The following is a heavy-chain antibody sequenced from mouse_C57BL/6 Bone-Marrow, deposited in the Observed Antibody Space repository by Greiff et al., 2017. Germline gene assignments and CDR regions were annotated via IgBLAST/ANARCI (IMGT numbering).Heavy chain of an antibody. D-gene: IGHD2-5*01. CDR1: GYTFTSYW. V-gene: IGHV1-50*01. J-gene: IGHJ3*01. CDR3: AREGASYYSNLAY. CDR2: IDPSDSYT. Sequence: QVQLQQPGAELVKPGASVKLSCKASGYTFTSYWMQWVKQRPGQGLEWIGEIDPSDSYTNYHQKFKGKATLTVDTSSSTAYMQLSSLTSEDSAVYYCAREGASYYSNLAYWGQGTLVTVSA.